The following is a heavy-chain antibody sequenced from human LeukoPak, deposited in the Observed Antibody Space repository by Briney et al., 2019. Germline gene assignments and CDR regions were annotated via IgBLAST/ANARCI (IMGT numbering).Heavy chain of an antibody. CDR1: GFTFSGSA. Sequence: PGGSLRLSCAASGFTFSGSAIHWVRQASGKGLEWLGRIRSKANSYATAYGASVEGRFTIYTAYLQMNSLITEDTAVYFCTALGIAAAGMDYWGQGTLVTVSS. CDR3: TALGIAAAGMDY. V-gene: IGHV3-73*01. J-gene: IGHJ4*02. D-gene: IGHD6-13*01. CDR2: IRSKANSYAT.